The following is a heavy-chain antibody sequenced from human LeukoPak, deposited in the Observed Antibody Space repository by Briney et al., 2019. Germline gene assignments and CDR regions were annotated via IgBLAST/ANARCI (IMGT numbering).Heavy chain of an antibody. CDR3: AETGPTDF. J-gene: IGHJ4*02. CDR1: GFSFSSYG. D-gene: IGHD3-9*01. CDR2: ISHDGTKT. Sequence: PGTSLRLSCAASGFSFSSYGMHWVRQAPGRGLDWVAAISHDGTKTHYAESVKGRFTISRDNSKNLTYLQMNSLRAEDTALYYCAETGPTDFWGQGTLVTVSS. V-gene: IGHV3-30*03.